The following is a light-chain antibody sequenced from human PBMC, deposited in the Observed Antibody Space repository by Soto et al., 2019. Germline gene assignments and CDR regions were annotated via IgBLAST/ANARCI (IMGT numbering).Light chain of an antibody. CDR3: TSYTSDSTYV. J-gene: IGLJ1*01. CDR1: STDVGRYNY. Sequence: QSALTQPASVSGSPGQSITISCTGTSTDVGRYNYVSWYQQHPGKAPKLMVYDVSNRPSWVSNRFSGSKSGITASLTISVLQAEDEADYYCTSYTSDSTYVFGTGTKLTVL. V-gene: IGLV2-14*01. CDR2: DVS.